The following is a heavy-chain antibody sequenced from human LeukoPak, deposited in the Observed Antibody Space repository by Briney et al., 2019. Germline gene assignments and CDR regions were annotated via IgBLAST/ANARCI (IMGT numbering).Heavy chain of an antibody. CDR1: GGSMTSYY. Sequence: PSETLAITCTVSGGSMTSYYWSWVRQTPGKGLEWIGYIYYSGSSNSNPSLNSRVTISADTSKNQFSLKLSSVTAADTAVYYFARVAYSGYDSIYWGQGPLVTLSS. J-gene: IGHJ4*02. CDR3: ARVAYSGYDSIY. CDR2: IYYSGSS. V-gene: IGHV4-59*08. D-gene: IGHD5-12*01.